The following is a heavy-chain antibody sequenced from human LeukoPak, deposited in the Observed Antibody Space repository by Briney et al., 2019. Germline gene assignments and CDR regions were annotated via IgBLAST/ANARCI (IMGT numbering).Heavy chain of an antibody. Sequence: GGSLRLSCAASGFIFSNYAMSWVRQAPGKGLEWVSSIRGSGGTTYYADSVKGRFTISTDNSKNTLYLQMNSLRPEDTAIYYCAEGRNFCSGTSCYNFHFDYWGQGTLVTVSS. J-gene: IGHJ4*02. CDR1: GFIFSNYA. CDR2: IRGSGGTT. V-gene: IGHV3-23*01. CDR3: AEGRNFCSGTSCYNFHFDY. D-gene: IGHD2-2*02.